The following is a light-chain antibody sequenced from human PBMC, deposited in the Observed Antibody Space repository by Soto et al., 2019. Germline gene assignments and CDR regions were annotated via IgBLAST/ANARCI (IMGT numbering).Light chain of an antibody. CDR3: QHYNSYSEA. CDR1: QTISSW. Sequence: DPQMTQSDSTLSGSLGAGVVSSCRASQTISSWLEWYQQKSGKAPKILIYKASTLTSGVPSRYRGSGSGTEFTLALSSLQPDDVETYYCQHYNSYSEAFGQGTKVDIK. J-gene: IGKJ1*01. V-gene: IGKV1-5*03. CDR2: KAS.